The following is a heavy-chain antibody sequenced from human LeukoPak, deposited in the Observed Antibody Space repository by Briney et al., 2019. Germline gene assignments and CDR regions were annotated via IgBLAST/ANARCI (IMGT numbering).Heavy chain of an antibody. CDR3: ARTSWDAFDI. V-gene: IGHV4-59*01. J-gene: IGHJ3*02. Sequence: SETLSLTCTVSGGFISSYYWSWIRQPPGKGLEWIGYIYYSGSTNYNPSLKSRVTISVDTSKNQFSLKLSSVTAADTAVYYCARTSWDAFDIWGQGTMVTVSS. CDR2: IYYSGST. CDR1: GGFISSYY.